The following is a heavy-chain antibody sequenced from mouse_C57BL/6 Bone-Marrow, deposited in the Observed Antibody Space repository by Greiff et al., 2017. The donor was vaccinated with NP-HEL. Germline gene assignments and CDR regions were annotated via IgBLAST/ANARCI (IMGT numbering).Heavy chain of an antibody. D-gene: IGHD2-4*01. CDR1: GYAFSSSW. V-gene: IGHV1-82*01. J-gene: IGHJ2*01. CDR2: IYPGDGDT. Sequence: VQLQESGPELVKPGASVKISCKASGYAFSSSWMNWVKQRPGKGLEWIGRIYPGDGDTNYNGKFKGKATLTADKSSSTAYMQLSSLTSEDSAVYFCAIYYDLYYFDYWGQGTTLTVSS. CDR3: AIYYDLYYFDY.